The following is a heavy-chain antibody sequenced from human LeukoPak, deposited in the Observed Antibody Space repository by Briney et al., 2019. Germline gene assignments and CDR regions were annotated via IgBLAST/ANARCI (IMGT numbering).Heavy chain of an antibody. CDR2: INHSGST. V-gene: IGHV4-34*01. CDR3: VGSSGYYPDY. J-gene: IGHJ4*02. Sequence: SETLSLTCAVYGESFSGYYWSWIRQPPGKGLEWIGEINHSGSTNYNPSLKSRVTISVDTSKNQFSLKLSSVTAADTAVYYCVGSSGYYPDYWGQGTLVTVSS. CDR1: GESFSGYY. D-gene: IGHD3-22*01.